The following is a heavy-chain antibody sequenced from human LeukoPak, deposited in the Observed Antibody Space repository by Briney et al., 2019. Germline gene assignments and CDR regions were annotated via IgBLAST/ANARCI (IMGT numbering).Heavy chain of an antibody. CDR1: GFTVSGNF. J-gene: IGHJ4*02. V-gene: IGHV3-66*02. CDR2: IYNDGGT. CDR3: AATRYDFWSGYPY. D-gene: IGHD3-3*01. Sequence: SGGSLRLSCAASGFTVSGNFMTWVRQAPGKGLEWVSVIYNDGGTYYADSARGRFIISRGNSKNRLYLQMNSLRAEDTAVYYCAATRYDFWSGYPYWGQGALVTVSS.